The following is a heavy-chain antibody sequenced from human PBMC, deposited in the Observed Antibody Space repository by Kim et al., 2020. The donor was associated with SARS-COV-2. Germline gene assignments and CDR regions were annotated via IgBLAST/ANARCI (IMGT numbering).Heavy chain of an antibody. J-gene: IGHJ6*01. V-gene: IGHV3-33*01. CDR1: GFTFSSYG. CDR2: IWYDGSNK. Sequence: GGSLRLSCAASGFTFSSYGMHWVRQAPGKGLEWVAVIWYDGSNKYYADSVKGRFTICSYNCKGTRDLPRSSLRCEYSAVYYCARDGAISAVFYYYYGMDV. CDR3: ARDGAISAVFYYYYGMDV. D-gene: IGHD3-16*01.